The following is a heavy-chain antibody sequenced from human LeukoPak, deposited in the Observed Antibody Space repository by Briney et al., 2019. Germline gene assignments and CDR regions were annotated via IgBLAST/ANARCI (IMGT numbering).Heavy chain of an antibody. Sequence: GGSLRLSCAASGFTFSSYWMSWVRQAPGKGLEWVANIKQDGSEKCYVDSVKGRFTISRDNAKNSLYLQMNSLRAEDTAVYYCARDYHPTIFGVAYPDYWGQGTLVTVSS. J-gene: IGHJ4*02. V-gene: IGHV3-7*01. CDR3: ARDYHPTIFGVAYPDY. CDR1: GFTFSSYW. D-gene: IGHD3-3*01. CDR2: IKQDGSEK.